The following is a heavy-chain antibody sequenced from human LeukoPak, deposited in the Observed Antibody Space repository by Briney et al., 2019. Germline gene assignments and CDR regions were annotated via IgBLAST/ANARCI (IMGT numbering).Heavy chain of an antibody. J-gene: IGHJ4*02. CDR3: AREDDWNYEDY. CDR1: GFTFSYFS. D-gene: IGHD1-7*01. CDR2: INPNSKTI. V-gene: IGHV3-48*04. Sequence: GSLRLSFAASGFTFSYFSMNWVRQAPGKGLEDIAYINPNSKTISYADSVKGRFAISRDNAKNSLYLQMNSLRAEDTAIYYCAREDDWNYEDYWGQGTLVTVSS.